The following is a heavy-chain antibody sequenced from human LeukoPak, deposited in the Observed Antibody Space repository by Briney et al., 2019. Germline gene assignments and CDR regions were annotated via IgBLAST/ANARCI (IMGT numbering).Heavy chain of an antibody. CDR2: IQQNGIEK. CDR3: ARDRDGKDL. V-gene: IGHV3-7*03. D-gene: IGHD1-1*01. CDR1: GFTFRDFW. Sequence: GGSLRLSCVASGFTFRDFWMSWVRQAPGKGLEWVANIQQNGIEKYSVEGRFTIARDNVNSLLYLRINSLRADNTAMYDCARDRDGKDLWGQGTLVTVSS. J-gene: IGHJ5*02.